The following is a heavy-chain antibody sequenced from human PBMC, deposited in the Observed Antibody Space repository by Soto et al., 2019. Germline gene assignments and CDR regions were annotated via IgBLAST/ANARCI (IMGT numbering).Heavy chain of an antibody. CDR1: GFTFSNYA. V-gene: IGHV3-23*01. Sequence: GGSLRLSCAASGFTFSNYAMSWVREAPGHGLEWVSTISGRGGNTYYADSVKGRFTISRDHSRNTLYLQMDRLRVEDSAVYSCAKAGCSGGTCYLYYFDYWGQGALVTVPQ. D-gene: IGHD2-15*01. CDR2: ISGRGGNT. J-gene: IGHJ4*02. CDR3: AKAGCSGGTCYLYYFDY.